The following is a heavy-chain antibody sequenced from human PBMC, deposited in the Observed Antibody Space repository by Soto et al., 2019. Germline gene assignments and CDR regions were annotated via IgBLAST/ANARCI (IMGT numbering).Heavy chain of an antibody. CDR1: GYTFTSYA. V-gene: IGHV1-3*01. Sequence: ASVKVSCKASGYTFTSYAMHWVLQAPGQRLEWMGWINAGNGNTKYSQKFQGRVTITRDTSASTAYMELSSLRSEDTAVYYCARDLRGLPLPTTIVVVPAATLFDYWGQGTLVTVSS. CDR2: INAGNGNT. CDR3: ARDLRGLPLPTTIVVVPAATLFDY. J-gene: IGHJ4*02. D-gene: IGHD2-2*01.